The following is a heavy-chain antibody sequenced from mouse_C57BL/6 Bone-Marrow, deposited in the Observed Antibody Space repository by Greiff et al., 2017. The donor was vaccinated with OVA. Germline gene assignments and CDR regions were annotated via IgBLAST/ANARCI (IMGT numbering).Heavy chain of an antibody. V-gene: IGHV5-2*01. Sequence: EVQRVESGGGLVQPGESLKLSCESNEYEFPSHDMSWVRQTPEQRLELVAVINRDGGSTYYPDTMERRFIISRDNTKKTLYLQMSSLRSEDTAVYYCGRRSTMDATPRHFDYWGQGTTLTVSS. CDR2: INRDGGST. J-gene: IGHJ2*01. D-gene: IGHD2-1*01. CDR3: GRRSTMDATPRHFDY. CDR1: EYEFPSHD.